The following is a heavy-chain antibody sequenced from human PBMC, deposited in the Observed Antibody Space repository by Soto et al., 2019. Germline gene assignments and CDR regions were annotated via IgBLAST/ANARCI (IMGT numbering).Heavy chain of an antibody. CDR3: AREDVDTAMVQYYYYGMDV. J-gene: IGHJ6*02. CDR1: GGTFSSYA. V-gene: IGHV1-69*13. D-gene: IGHD5-18*01. Sequence: SVKVSCKASGGTFSSYAISWVRQAPGQGLEWMGGIIPIFGTANYAQKFQGRVTITADESTSTAYMELSSLRSEDTAVYYCAREDVDTAMVQYYYYGMDVWGQGTAVTVSS. CDR2: IIPIFGTA.